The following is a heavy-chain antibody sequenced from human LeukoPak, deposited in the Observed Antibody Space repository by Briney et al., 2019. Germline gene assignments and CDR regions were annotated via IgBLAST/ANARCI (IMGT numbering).Heavy chain of an antibody. V-gene: IGHV4-30-4*08. CDR3: ARGTSEDVLRFLEWLFFDY. Sequence: SQTLSLTCTVSGGSISSGDYYWSWIRQPPGKGLEWIGYIYYSGSTYYNPSLKSRVTISVDTSKNQFSLKLSSVTAADTAVYYCARGTSEDVLRFLEWLFFDYWGQGTLVTVSS. J-gene: IGHJ4*02. D-gene: IGHD3-3*01. CDR2: IYYSGST. CDR1: GGSISSGDYY.